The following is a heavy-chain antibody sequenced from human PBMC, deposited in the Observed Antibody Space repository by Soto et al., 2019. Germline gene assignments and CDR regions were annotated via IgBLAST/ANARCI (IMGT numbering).Heavy chain of an antibody. CDR2: ISYDGSNI. D-gene: IGHD6-19*01. V-gene: IGHV3-30*18. Sequence: QVQLVESGGGVVQPGRSLRLSCEVSGFTFRNHGMHWVRQAPGKGLEWVAVISYDGSNIYYADSVKGRFTISRDNSKNTLSLQMNSLRAEDTAVYYCAKDAYSSGWSGAFDPWGQGTLVTVSS. CDR3: AKDAYSSGWSGAFDP. CDR1: GFTFRNHG. J-gene: IGHJ5*02.